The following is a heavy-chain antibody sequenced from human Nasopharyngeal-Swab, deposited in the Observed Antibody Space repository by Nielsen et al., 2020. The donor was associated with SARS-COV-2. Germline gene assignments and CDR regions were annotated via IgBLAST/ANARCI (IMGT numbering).Heavy chain of an antibody. Sequence: GESLKISCAASGFTFSSYAMSWVRQAPGKGLEWVSAISGSGGSTYYADSVKGRFTISRDNAKNSVYLQMNSLRADDTAVYYCARDGSVWGQGTTVTVSS. CDR1: GFTFSSYA. D-gene: IGHD3-10*01. CDR2: ISGSGGST. V-gene: IGHV3-23*01. CDR3: ARDGSV. J-gene: IGHJ6*02.